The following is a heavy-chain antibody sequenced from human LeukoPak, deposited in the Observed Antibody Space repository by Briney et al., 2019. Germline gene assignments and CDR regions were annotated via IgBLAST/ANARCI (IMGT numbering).Heavy chain of an antibody. V-gene: IGHV3-9*01. Sequence: GGSLRLSCAASGFTFHDYAMHWVRQAPGKGLEWVPGISWNSGIIGYADSVKGRFTISRDNSKNTLYLQMNSLRAEDTAVYYCARGGSGYVNYYYYYMDVWGKGTTVTVSS. CDR3: ARGGSGYVNYYYYYMDV. CDR1: GFTFHDYA. J-gene: IGHJ6*03. CDR2: ISWNSGII. D-gene: IGHD5-12*01.